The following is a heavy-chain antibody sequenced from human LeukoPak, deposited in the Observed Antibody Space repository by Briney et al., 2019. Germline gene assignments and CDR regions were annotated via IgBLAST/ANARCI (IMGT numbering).Heavy chain of an antibody. CDR3: ARSNVDTSMTQIDY. D-gene: IGHD5-18*01. V-gene: IGHV1-18*01. Sequence: ASVEVSCKTSGYISTTYSITWVRQAPGQGLQWMGWISPYNGNTNYAQRLQDRVTLTTATSTSTAYMELRSLISDDTAVYYCARSNVDTSMTQIDYWGQGTLVTVSS. J-gene: IGHJ4*02. CDR1: GYISTTYS. CDR2: ISPYNGNT.